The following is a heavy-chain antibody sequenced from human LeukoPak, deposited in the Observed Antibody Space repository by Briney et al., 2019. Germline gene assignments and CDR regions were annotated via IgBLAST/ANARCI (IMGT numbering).Heavy chain of an antibody. V-gene: IGHV4-34*01. J-gene: IGHJ4*02. CDR3: ARGRNYFENWGYYYYFDY. D-gene: IGHD1-26*01. CDR2: INSSGGT. Sequence: SETLSLTCAVSGGSFRGYYWDWIRQSPGKGLEWAGEINSSGGTSYNPSLKSRLTLSVDTSKYQFSLKLNSVTAADTAVYYCARGRNYFENWGYYYYFDYWGQGTLVTVAS. CDR1: GGSFRGYY.